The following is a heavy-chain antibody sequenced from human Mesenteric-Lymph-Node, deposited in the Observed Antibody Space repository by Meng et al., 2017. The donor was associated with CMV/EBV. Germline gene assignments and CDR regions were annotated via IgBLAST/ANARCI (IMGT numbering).Heavy chain of an antibody. Sequence: ASVKVSCKASGYTFTSYYMHWVRQAPGQGLEWMGIINPSGGSTSYAQKFQGRVTMTRDTSTSTVYMELSSLRSEDTAVYYCANSRSRGIPDYWGQGTLVTVSS. CDR3: ANSRSRGIPDY. D-gene: IGHD3-16*01. CDR2: INPSGGST. J-gene: IGHJ4*02. CDR1: GYTFTSYY. V-gene: IGHV1-46*01.